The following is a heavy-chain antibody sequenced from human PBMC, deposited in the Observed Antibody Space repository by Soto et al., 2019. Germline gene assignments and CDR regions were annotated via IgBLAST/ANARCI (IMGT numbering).Heavy chain of an antibody. J-gene: IGHJ6*02. V-gene: IGHV4-59*02. CDR2: IYYYGYT. Sequence: SETLSLTCTVSGGSVSGYYWNWIRQPPGKGLEWIGYIYYYGYTNYNPSLKSRVTISVDTSQNQFSLNLTSVTAADTAVYYCARDLLHRTSYYGTDVWGQGTTVTVSS. D-gene: IGHD1-26*01. CDR3: ARDLLHRTSYYGTDV. CDR1: GGSVSGYY.